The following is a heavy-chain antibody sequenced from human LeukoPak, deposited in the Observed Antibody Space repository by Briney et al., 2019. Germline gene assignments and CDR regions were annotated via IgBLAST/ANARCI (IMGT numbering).Heavy chain of an antibody. J-gene: IGHJ5*02. CDR1: GYTFSSYA. Sequence: GGSLRLSCEGSGYTFSSYAMHWVRQAPGKGLEYVAAISSDGRITYYANFVKGRFTISRDNSKSTLYLQMGSLRTQAMAVDYCARVSGWYWFDQWGQGTLVTVSS. V-gene: IGHV3-64*01. CDR2: ISSDGRIT. D-gene: IGHD6-19*01. CDR3: ARVSGWYWFDQ.